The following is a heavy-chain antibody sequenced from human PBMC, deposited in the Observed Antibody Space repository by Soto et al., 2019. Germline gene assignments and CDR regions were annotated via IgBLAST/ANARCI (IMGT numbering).Heavy chain of an antibody. Sequence: SETLSLTCNVSGAPINSGGYYWTWVRQLPGKGLEWIGYIYFSGTTYYNPSLESRLTISLATSQNQFSLHLTSVSAADTAVLYCGGVDAWGVRLACWGQGNLVTVSS. CDR1: GAPINSGGYY. CDR3: GGVDAWGVRLAC. J-gene: IGHJ4*02. D-gene: IGHD3-10*01. V-gene: IGHV4-31*03. CDR2: IYFSGTT.